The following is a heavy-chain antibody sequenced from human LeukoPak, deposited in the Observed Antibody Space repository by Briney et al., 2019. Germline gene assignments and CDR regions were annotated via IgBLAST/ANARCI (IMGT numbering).Heavy chain of an antibody. V-gene: IGHV3-11*03. Sequence: PGGPLRLSCAASGFTFSDYYMSWIRQAPGKGLEWVAYISGSNSYTNYADSVKGRFTISRDNAKNSLYLQMNSLRAEDTAVYYCAAFYYSAFFDYWGQGTLVTVSS. CDR3: AAFYYSAFFDY. J-gene: IGHJ4*02. CDR1: GFTFSDYY. CDR2: ISGSNSYT. D-gene: IGHD4/OR15-4a*01.